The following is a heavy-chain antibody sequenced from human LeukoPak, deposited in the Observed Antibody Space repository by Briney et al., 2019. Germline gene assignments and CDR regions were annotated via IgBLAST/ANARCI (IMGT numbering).Heavy chain of an antibody. CDR2: ISGSGGST. V-gene: IGHV3-23*01. J-gene: IGHJ4*02. CDR1: GFTFSSYA. Sequence: GGSLRLPCAASGFTFSSYAMSWVRQAPGKGLEWVSAISGSGGSTYYADSVKGRFTISRDNSKNTLYLQMNSLRAEDTAVYYCAKVWVVRGTAYDYWGQGTLVTVSS. D-gene: IGHD3-10*01. CDR3: AKVWVVRGTAYDY.